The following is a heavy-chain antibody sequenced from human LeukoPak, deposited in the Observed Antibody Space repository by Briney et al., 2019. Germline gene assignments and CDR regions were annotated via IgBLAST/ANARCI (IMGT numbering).Heavy chain of an antibody. CDR1: GFTFSSYA. Sequence: GGSLRLSCAASGFTFSSYAMHWVRQAPGKGLEWVAVISYDGSNKYYADSVKGRFTISRDNSKNTLYLQMNSLRAEDTAVYYCARAERTGYGDYYYFDYWGQGTLVTVSS. J-gene: IGHJ4*02. CDR3: ARAERTGYGDYYYFDY. V-gene: IGHV3-30*04. D-gene: IGHD4-17*01. CDR2: ISYDGSNK.